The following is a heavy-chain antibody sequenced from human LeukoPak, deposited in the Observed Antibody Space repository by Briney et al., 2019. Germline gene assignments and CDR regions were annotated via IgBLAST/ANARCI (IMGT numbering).Heavy chain of an antibody. J-gene: IGHJ4*02. Sequence: ASVKVSCKASGYTFTSYGISWVRQAPGQGLEWMGWISAYNGNTNYAQKLQGRVTITADESTSTAYMELSSLRSEDTAVYYCARGGYSSGWYYFDYWGQGTLVTVSS. V-gene: IGHV1-18*01. CDR3: ARGGYSSGWYYFDY. D-gene: IGHD6-19*01. CDR2: ISAYNGNT. CDR1: GYTFTSYG.